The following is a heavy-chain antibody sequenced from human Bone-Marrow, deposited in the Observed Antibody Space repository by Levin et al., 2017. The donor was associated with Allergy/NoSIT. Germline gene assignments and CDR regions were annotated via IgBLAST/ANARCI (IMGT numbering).Heavy chain of an antibody. V-gene: IGHV3-30*18. CDR3: AKDRRAYGGRPDY. Sequence: SCAVSGFTFSSHGMHWVRQAPGKGLEWVAVISYDGSNDYYADSVKGRFTISRDNSKNTVYLQMNSLRAEDTALYYCAKDRRAYGGRPDYWGQGTLVTVSS. J-gene: IGHJ4*02. CDR1: GFTFSSHG. D-gene: IGHD2-21*01. CDR2: ISYDGSND.